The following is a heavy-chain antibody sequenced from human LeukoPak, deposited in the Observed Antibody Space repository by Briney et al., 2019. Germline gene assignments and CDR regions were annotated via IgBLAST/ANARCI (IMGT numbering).Heavy chain of an antibody. Sequence: PGGSLRLSCPASGFTFSNYTMDWVRQAPGKGLEWVSCISKGSDYTYYADSVKGRFTISRDNAKNSVDLQMNSLRAEDTALYYCAREEDSSAIRSSDGMDVWGQGTTVTVSS. CDR2: ISKGSDYT. J-gene: IGHJ6*02. CDR3: AREEDSSAIRSSDGMDV. D-gene: IGHD6-6*01. CDR1: GFTFSNYT. V-gene: IGHV3-21*01.